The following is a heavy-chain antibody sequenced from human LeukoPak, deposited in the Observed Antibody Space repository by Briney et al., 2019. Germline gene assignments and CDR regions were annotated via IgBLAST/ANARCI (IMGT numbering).Heavy chain of an antibody. J-gene: IGHJ6*02. CDR2: IIPILGIA. Sequence: ASVKVSFKASGGTFSSYAISWVRQAPGQGLEWMGRIIPILGIANYAQKFQGRVTITADKSTSTAYMELSSLRSEDTAVYYCAREIAAAGGYYYYYGMDVWGQGTTVTVSS. CDR3: AREIAAAGGYYYYYGMDV. V-gene: IGHV1-69*04. CDR1: GGTFSSYA. D-gene: IGHD6-13*01.